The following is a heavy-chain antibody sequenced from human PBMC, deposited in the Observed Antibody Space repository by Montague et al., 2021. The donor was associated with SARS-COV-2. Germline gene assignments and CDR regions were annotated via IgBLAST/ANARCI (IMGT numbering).Heavy chain of an antibody. V-gene: IGHV2-5*02. CDR2: IYWDDDK. CDR1: GFSLSTRPVG. CDR3: AHTRSAVAAFDT. D-gene: IGHD6-6*01. J-gene: IGHJ4*02. Sequence: PALVKPTQTLALTCTFSGFSLSTRPVGVGWIRQPPGKALEWLALIYWDDDKRYSPSLKSRLTITKVTSKNQVVLTMTNMDPVDTATYYCAHTRSAVAAFDTWGQGTLVTVSS.